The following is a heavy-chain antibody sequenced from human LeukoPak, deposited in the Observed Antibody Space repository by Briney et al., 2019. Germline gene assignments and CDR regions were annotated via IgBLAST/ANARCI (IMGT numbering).Heavy chain of an antibody. CDR1: GYTFSNFG. D-gene: IGHD2-2*01. V-gene: IGHV1-18*01. Sequence: GASVKVSFKASGYTFSNFGISWVRQAPGQGLEWMGCISGNNDNPNYGQKFQGRLTVTTDSSASTAYIELRNLRSDETAVYYCARDGTSTDDYWGQGTLVTVSS. CDR2: ISGNNDNP. J-gene: IGHJ4*02. CDR3: ARDGTSTDDY.